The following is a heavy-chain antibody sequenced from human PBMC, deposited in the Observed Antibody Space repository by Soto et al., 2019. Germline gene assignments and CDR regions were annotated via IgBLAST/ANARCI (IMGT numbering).Heavy chain of an antibody. Sequence: XSVKVSFTASGYSFTGYEVQLVRQAPGQGLEWMGVINPSGGSTGYAQKFKGRVTMTRDTSTSTVYMELSSLRSDDTAVFYCARVESCGGDCYYFHYWGQGTLVTVSS. J-gene: IGHJ1*01. CDR3: ARVESCGGDCYYFHY. D-gene: IGHD2-21*02. V-gene: IGHV1-46*01. CDR1: GYSFTGYE. CDR2: INPSGGST.